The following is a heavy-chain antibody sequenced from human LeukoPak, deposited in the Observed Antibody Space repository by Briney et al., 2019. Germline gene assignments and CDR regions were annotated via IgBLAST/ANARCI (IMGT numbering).Heavy chain of an antibody. CDR1: GDSVSDNGAA. CDR3: AEGFGGRVRS. V-gene: IGHV6-1*01. Sequence: SQTLSLTCAISGDSVSDNGAAWNWIRQPPSRGLEWLGRTYYRSKWSTDYALFVKSRITISADTSKNQFSLQLNSVNPEDTAVYYCAEGFGGRVRSWGQGTLVTVSS. CDR2: TYYRSKWST. J-gene: IGHJ4*02. D-gene: IGHD2-15*01.